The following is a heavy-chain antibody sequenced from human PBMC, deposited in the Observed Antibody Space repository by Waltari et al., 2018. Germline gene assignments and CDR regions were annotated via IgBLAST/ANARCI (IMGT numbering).Heavy chain of an antibody. CDR1: GGSFSGYY. D-gene: IGHD6-13*01. CDR3: ARGGIEAAGWFDY. Sequence: QVQLQQWGSGLLKPSETLSFTCAVYGGSFSGYYWSRIRQPPGKGLEWMGEINHSGSTNYNPTCKGRVTISVYASKNQFSLKLNAGTDADPAVYYCARGGIEAAGWFDYWGQGTLVTVSS. J-gene: IGHJ4*02. V-gene: IGHV4-34*01. CDR2: INHSGST.